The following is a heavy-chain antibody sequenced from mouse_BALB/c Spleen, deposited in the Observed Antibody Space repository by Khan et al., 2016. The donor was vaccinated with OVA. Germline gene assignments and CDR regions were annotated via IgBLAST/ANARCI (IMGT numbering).Heavy chain of an antibody. CDR2: IWAGGST. CDR3: ARLEDI. J-gene: IGHJ2*01. V-gene: IGHV2-9*02. D-gene: IGHD1-3*01. Sequence: QVQLKESGPGLVAPSQSLSITCTVSGFSLTSYGVHWVRQPPGKGLEWLGVIWAGGSTNYNSAFMSRLSISKDNSKSQVFLKMNRLQTDDTAMCYCARLEDIWGQGTTLTVSS. CDR1: GFSLTSYG.